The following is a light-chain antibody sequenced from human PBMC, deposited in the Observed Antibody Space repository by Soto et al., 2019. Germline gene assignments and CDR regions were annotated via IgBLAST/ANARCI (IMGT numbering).Light chain of an antibody. CDR1: QSVSSSY. V-gene: IGKV3-20*01. CDR3: QQYGSSPQT. Sequence: EIVLTQSPGTLSLSPGERATLSCRASQSVSSSYLAWCQQKPGEAPRHLIYGASSRATGIPDRFSGSGSGTDFTLTISRLEPEDFAVYYCQQYGSSPQTFGQGTKVDIK. CDR2: GAS. J-gene: IGKJ1*01.